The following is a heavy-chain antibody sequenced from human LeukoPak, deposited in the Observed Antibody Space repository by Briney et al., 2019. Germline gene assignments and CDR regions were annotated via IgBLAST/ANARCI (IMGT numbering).Heavy chain of an antibody. CDR1: GYTFTGYY. J-gene: IGHJ6*03. CDR3: ARGGLVVLRFLEWLLHYMDV. V-gene: IGHV1-2*02. CDR2: INPNSGGT. Sequence: ASVKVSCKASGYTFTGYYMHWVRQAPEQGLEWMGWINPNSGGTNYAQKFQGRVTMTRDTSISTAYMELSRLRSDDTAVYYCARGGLVVLRFLEWLLHYMDVWGKGTTVTVSS. D-gene: IGHD3-3*01.